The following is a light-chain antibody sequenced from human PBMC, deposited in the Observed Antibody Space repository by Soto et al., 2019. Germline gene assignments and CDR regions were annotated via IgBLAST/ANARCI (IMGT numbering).Light chain of an antibody. CDR3: QQRSNWPPEFT. CDR2: DAS. CDR1: QSVSSN. Sequence: EVVLTQTPGTLSLSPGGRASLSCRASQSVSSNLAWYQQKPGQAPRLLIYDASNRATGIPARFSGSGSGTDFTLTISSLEPEDFAVYYCQQRSNWPPEFTFGPGTKVDIK. J-gene: IGKJ3*01. V-gene: IGKV3-11*01.